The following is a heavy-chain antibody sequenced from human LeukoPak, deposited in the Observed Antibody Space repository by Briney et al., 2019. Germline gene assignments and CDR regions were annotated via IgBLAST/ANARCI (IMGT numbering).Heavy chain of an antibody. Sequence: TGGSLRLSCAASGFTFGDYGMSWARHAPGKGLEWVSSINWNGGNTAYADSVKGRFTISRDTAKDSLYLQLNSLRAEDTALYYCARDRGWLQYIDYWGQGTLVTVSS. J-gene: IGHJ4*02. V-gene: IGHV3-20*04. CDR3: ARDRGWLQYIDY. CDR2: INWNGGNT. CDR1: GFTFGDYG. D-gene: IGHD5-24*01.